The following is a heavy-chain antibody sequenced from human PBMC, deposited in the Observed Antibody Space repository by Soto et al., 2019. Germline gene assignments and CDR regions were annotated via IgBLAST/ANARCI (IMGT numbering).Heavy chain of an antibody. CDR2: IIPIIRVT. CDR3: ARESLGAKGADH. D-gene: IGHD7-27*01. Sequence: QVQLVQSGAEVKRPGSSVKVSCESSGDTFNSYLISWVRQAPGQGLEWMGGIIPIIRVTHYAQRFQGRVTISALSSTGTAYMELAQLGIEDTALFYCARESLGAKGADHWGQGTLVTVSS. CDR1: GDTFNSYL. J-gene: IGHJ4*02. V-gene: IGHV1-69*17.